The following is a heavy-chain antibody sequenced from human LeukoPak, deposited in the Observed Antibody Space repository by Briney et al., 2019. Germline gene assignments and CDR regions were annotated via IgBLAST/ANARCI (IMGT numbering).Heavy chain of an antibody. V-gene: IGHV3-48*02. CDR3: AKAPRGYSYGIDY. D-gene: IGHD5-18*01. CDR1: GFTFSSYS. CDR2: ISSSSTI. Sequence: GGSLRLSCAVSGFTFSSYSMNWVRQAPGKGLEWVSYISSSSTIYYADSVKGRFTISRDNAKNSLYLQMNSLRDEDTAVYYCAKAPRGYSYGIDYWGQGTLVTVSS. J-gene: IGHJ4*02.